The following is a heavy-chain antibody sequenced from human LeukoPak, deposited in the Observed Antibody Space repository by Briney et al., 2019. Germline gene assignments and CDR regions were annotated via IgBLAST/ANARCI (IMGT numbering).Heavy chain of an antibody. Sequence: PGRPLRLSCAASGFTFDDYAMHWVRQAPGKGLEWVSGISWNSGSIGYADSVKGRFTISRDNAKNSLYLQMNSLRAEDTALYYCAKGQFGEFDYWGQGTLVTVSS. V-gene: IGHV3-9*01. CDR2: ISWNSGSI. D-gene: IGHD3-10*01. J-gene: IGHJ4*02. CDR1: GFTFDDYA. CDR3: AKGQFGEFDY.